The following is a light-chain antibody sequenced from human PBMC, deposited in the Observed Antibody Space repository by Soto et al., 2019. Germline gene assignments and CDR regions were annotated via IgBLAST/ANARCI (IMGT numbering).Light chain of an antibody. J-gene: IGKJ4*01. CDR2: AAS. CDR3: QQLNSYPLT. CDR1: QGISSY. V-gene: IGKV1-9*01. Sequence: DIQLTQSPSFLSASVGDRATIXXRASQGISSYLDWYQQKPGKAPKLXIYAASTLQSGVPSRFSGSGSGTEFTLTISSLQPEDFATYYCQQLNSYPLTFGGGTKVDIK.